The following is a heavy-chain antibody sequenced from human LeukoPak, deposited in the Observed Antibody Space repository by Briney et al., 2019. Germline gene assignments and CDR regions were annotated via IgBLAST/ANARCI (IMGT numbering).Heavy chain of an antibody. CDR1: GGSISNYY. D-gene: IGHD6-13*01. CDR3: AREGTIAAAGLNWSDP. J-gene: IGHJ5*02. Sequence: PSETLSLTCTVSGGSISNYYWSWIRQPPGKGLEWIGSIYHSGSTYYNPSLKSRVTISVDTSKNQFSLKLSSVTAADTAVYYCAREGTIAAAGLNWSDPWGQGTLVTVSS. CDR2: IYHSGST. V-gene: IGHV4-38-2*02.